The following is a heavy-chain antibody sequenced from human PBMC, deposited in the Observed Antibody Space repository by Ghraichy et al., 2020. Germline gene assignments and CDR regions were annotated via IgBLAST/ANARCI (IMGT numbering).Heavy chain of an antibody. D-gene: IGHD6-13*01. CDR2: IIPILGIA. CDR1: GGTFSSYT. Sequence: SVKVSCKASGGTFSSYTISWVRQAPGQGLEWMGRIIPILGIANYAQKFQGRVTITADKSTSTAYMELSSLRSEDTAVYYCASSKHGIAAAHWFDPWGQGTLVTVSS. CDR3: ASSKHGIAAAHWFDP. J-gene: IGHJ5*02. V-gene: IGHV1-69*02.